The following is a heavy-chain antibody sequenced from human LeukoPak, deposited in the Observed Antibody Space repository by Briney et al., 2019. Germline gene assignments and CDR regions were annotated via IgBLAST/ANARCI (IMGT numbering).Heavy chain of an antibody. Sequence: PSETLSPTCTVSGGSISSYSWSWIRQPAGKGLEWIGRIYSSGSTNYNPSLKSRVTMSVDTSKNQFSLKLSSVTAADTAVYYCARDREVGASKWFDLWGQGTLVTVSS. CDR1: GGSISSYS. CDR3: ARDREVGASKWFDL. J-gene: IGHJ5*02. D-gene: IGHD1-26*01. CDR2: IYSSGST. V-gene: IGHV4-4*07.